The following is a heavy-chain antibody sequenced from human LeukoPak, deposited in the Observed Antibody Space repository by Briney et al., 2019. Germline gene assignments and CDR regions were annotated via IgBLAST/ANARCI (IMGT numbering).Heavy chain of an antibody. CDR3: AKGGSMIVVVRSFDY. CDR2: ISGSGGST. D-gene: IGHD3-22*01. CDR1: GFTFSNYG. V-gene: IGHV3-23*01. Sequence: GGSLRLSCAASGFTFSNYGMNWVRQAPGKGLAWVSAISGSGGSTYYADSVKGRFTISRDNSKNTLYLQMNSLRAEDTAVYYCAKGGSMIVVVRSFDYWGQGTLVTVSS. J-gene: IGHJ4*02.